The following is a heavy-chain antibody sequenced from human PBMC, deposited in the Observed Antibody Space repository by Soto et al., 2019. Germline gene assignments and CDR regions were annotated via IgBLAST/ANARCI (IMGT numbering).Heavy chain of an antibody. D-gene: IGHD3-22*01. CDR3: ARGYDSSGYENWFDP. CDR2: IYYSGST. V-gene: IGHV4-31*03. Sequence: LSLTCTVSGGSISSGGYYWSWIRQHPGKGLEWIGYIYYSGSTYYNPSLKSRVTISVDTSKNQFSLKLSSVTAADTAVYYCARGYDSSGYENWFDPWGQGTLVTVSS. J-gene: IGHJ5*02. CDR1: GGSISSGGYY.